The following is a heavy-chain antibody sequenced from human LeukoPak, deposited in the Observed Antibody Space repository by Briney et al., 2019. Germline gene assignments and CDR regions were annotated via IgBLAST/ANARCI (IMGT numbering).Heavy chain of an antibody. CDR2: IYYSGGT. Sequence: PSETLSLTCTVSGGSISSSFYYWGWIRQPPGKGLEWIGTIYYSGGTYYNPSLKSRVTISVDTSKNQFSLKLSSVTAADTAVYYCARLGDRYYYDSSWDYWGQGTLVTVSS. V-gene: IGHV4-39*01. CDR3: ARLGDRYYYDSSWDY. CDR1: GGSISSSFYY. D-gene: IGHD3-22*01. J-gene: IGHJ4*02.